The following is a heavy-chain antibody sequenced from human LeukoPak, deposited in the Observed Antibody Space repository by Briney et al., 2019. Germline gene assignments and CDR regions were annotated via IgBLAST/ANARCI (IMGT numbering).Heavy chain of an antibody. CDR3: SSGAYFDY. CDR2: ISPRSSTI. D-gene: IGHD3-10*01. CDR1: GFTFSTYS. V-gene: IGHV3-48*04. Sequence: PGGSLRLSCAASGFTFSTYSMNWVRQAPGKGLEWVSYISPRSSTIYYADSVKGRFTISRDNAKNSLYLQMNSLRAEDTAVYYCSSGAYFDYWGQGTLVTVSS. J-gene: IGHJ4*02.